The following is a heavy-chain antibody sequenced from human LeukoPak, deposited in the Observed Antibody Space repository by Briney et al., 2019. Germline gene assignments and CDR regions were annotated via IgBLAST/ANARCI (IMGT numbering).Heavy chain of an antibody. CDR3: ARRGLGSSSRRQGYGMDV. CDR2: INHSGST. CDR1: GGSFSGYY. J-gene: IGHJ6*02. D-gene: IGHD6-6*01. Sequence: SETLSLTCAVYGGSFSGYYWSWIRQPPGKGLEWIGEINHSGSTNCNPSLKSRVTISVDTSKNQFSLKLSSVTAADTAVYYCARRGLGSSSRRQGYGMDVWGQGTTVTVSS. V-gene: IGHV4-34*01.